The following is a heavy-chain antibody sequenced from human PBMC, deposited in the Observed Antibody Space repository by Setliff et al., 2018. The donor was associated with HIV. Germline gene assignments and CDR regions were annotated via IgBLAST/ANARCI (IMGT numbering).Heavy chain of an antibody. Sequence: GGSLRLSCAASGFTFSSYEMNWVRQAPGKGLEWVSYISSSGSTIYYADSVKGRFTISRDNARSALYLQMNSLRAEDTAVYYCSKEKFTFTVVRGVIDSWGQGTLVTVSS. CDR1: GFTFSSYE. CDR3: SKEKFTFTVVRGVIDS. D-gene: IGHD3-10*01. V-gene: IGHV3-48*03. J-gene: IGHJ4*02. CDR2: ISSSGSTI.